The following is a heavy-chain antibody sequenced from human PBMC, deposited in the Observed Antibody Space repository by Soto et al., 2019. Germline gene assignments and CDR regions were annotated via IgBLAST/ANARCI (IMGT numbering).Heavy chain of an antibody. D-gene: IGHD5-18*01. CDR1: GFTFSSYS. J-gene: IGHJ4*02. Sequence: EVQLVESGGGLVKPGGSLRLSWAASGFTFSSYSMNWVRQAQGKGLEWVSSISSSSSYIYYADSVKGRFTISRDNAKNSLYRHKSSLRAADTAVSYCASDKEKLGYSYCYHDYWGQGTLVTVSS. V-gene: IGHV3-21*01. CDR2: ISSSSSYI. CDR3: ASDKEKLGYSYCYHDY.